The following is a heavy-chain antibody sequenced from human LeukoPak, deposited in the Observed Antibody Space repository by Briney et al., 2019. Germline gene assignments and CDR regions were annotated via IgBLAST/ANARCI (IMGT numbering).Heavy chain of an antibody. CDR3: ARGGGSMSVRYAFDI. CDR1: GGTFSSYS. J-gene: IGHJ3*02. CDR2: IIPIFGTA. Sequence: ASVKVSCKASGGTFSSYSISWVRQAPGQGLEWMGGIIPIFGTANYAQKFQGRVTITADESTSTAYMELSSLRSEDTAVYYCARGGGSMSVRYAFDIWGQGTMVTVSS. V-gene: IGHV1-69*13. D-gene: IGHD2-15*01.